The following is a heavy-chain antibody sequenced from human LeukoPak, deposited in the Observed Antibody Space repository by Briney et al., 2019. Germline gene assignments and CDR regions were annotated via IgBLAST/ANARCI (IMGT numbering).Heavy chain of an antibody. CDR1: GGSFSGYY. V-gene: IGHV4-34*01. D-gene: IGHD5-12*01. Sequence: SETLSLTCAVYGGSFSGYYWSWIRQPPGKGLEWIGEINHSGSTNYNPSLKSRVTISVDTSKNQFSLKLSSVTAADTAVYYCAREQRGYDSYYWGQGTLVTVSS. J-gene: IGHJ4*02. CDR3: AREQRGYDSYY. CDR2: INHSGST.